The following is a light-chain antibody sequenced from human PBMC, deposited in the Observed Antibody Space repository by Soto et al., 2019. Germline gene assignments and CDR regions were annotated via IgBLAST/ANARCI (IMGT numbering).Light chain of an antibody. CDR3: QQYNNWPRT. Sequence: EIVLTQSPGTLSLSPGDRATLSCRASQSVSNDYLAWYQQKPGQAPRLLIYGASSRATGIPDRFSGSGSGTEFTLTISRLEPEDFAVYYCQQYNNWPRTFGQGTKVEIK. J-gene: IGKJ1*01. CDR2: GAS. CDR1: QSVSNDY. V-gene: IGKV3-20*01.